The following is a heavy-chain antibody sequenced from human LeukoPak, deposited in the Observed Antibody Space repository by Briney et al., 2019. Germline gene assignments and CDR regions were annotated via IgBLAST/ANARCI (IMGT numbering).Heavy chain of an antibody. CDR3: ARAPERLGWFDP. J-gene: IGHJ5*02. D-gene: IGHD1-1*01. Sequence: GASVKVSCKDSGYTFTSYGISWVRQAPGQGLEWLGWISTYNGNTNYAQKVQGRVTMTTDTSTRTAYMELRSLRSDDTAVYYCARAPERLGWFDPWGQGTLVTVS. CDR1: GYTFTSYG. CDR2: ISTYNGNT. V-gene: IGHV1-18*01.